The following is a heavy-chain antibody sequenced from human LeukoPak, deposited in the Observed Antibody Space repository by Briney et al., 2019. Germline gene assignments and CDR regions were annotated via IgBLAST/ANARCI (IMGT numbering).Heavy chain of an antibody. CDR3: ARGRPGLASAGTYDF. V-gene: IGHV1-8*01. D-gene: IGHD6-13*01. CDR2: VNPKSGKT. Sequence: ASVNVSCKVSGYTFTSSDINWVRQAPGQGLEWMGWVNPKSGKTGSARKFQGRVAMTKNISISTAYIEVSSLAYEDTATYYCARGRPGLASAGTYDFWGQGALHTVSS. CDR1: GYTFTSSD. J-gene: IGHJ4*02.